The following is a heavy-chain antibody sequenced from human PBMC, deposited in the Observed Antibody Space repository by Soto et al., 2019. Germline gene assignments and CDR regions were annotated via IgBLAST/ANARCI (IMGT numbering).Heavy chain of an antibody. J-gene: IGHJ4*02. D-gene: IGHD2-2*01. V-gene: IGHV1-3*01. CDR2: INGGNGDT. CDR3: ARGYCSSTSCQYYFDF. Sequence: VASVKVSCKASGYTFSGYAIHWVRRAPGQRLEWMGWINGGNGDTKYSQKFQGRVTISRDTSASTAYMELTSLGSEDTALYHCARGYCSSTSCQYYFDFWGQGTLVTVSS. CDR1: GYTFSGYA.